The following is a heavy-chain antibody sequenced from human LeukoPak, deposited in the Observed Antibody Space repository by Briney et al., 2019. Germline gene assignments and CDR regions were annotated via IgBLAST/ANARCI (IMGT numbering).Heavy chain of an antibody. V-gene: IGHV3-53*01. CDR1: GFTVSSNY. CDR2: IYSGGST. J-gene: IGHJ4*02. Sequence: GGSLRLSCAASGFTVSSNYMSWVRQAPGKGLEWVSVIYSGGSTYYADSVKGRFTISRDNSKNTLYLQMNRLRAEDTAVYYCAREHHPSASKYDFWSGYGAYYFDYWGQGTLVTVSS. CDR3: AREHHPSASKYDFWSGYGAYYFDY. D-gene: IGHD3-3*01.